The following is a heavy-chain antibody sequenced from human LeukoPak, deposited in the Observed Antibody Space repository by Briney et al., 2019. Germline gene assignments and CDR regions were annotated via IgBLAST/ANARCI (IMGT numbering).Heavy chain of an antibody. J-gene: IGHJ4*02. V-gene: IGHV4-34*01. D-gene: IGHD6-13*01. CDR2: IYYSGST. CDR1: GGSFSGYY. Sequence: PSETLSLTCAVYGGSFSGYYWSWIRQPPGKGLEWIGSIYYSGSTYYNPSLKGRVTISVDTSKNQFSLKLSSVTAADTAVYYCARTSIAAAGVDYWGQGTLVTVSS. CDR3: ARTSIAAAGVDY.